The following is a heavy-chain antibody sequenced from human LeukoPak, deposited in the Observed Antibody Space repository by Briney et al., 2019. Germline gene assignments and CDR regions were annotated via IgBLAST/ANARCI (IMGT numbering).Heavy chain of an antibody. CDR1: GASISSGDYY. Sequence: SETLSLTCTVSGASISSGDYYWSWIRQPPGKGLEWIGYISYSGSAYYNPSLKSRVTISVDTSENQFSLRLSSVTAADTAVYYCARVVVVAASNWFDPWGQGTLVTVSS. V-gene: IGHV4-30-4*01. J-gene: IGHJ5*02. D-gene: IGHD2-15*01. CDR3: ARVVVVAASNWFDP. CDR2: ISYSGSA.